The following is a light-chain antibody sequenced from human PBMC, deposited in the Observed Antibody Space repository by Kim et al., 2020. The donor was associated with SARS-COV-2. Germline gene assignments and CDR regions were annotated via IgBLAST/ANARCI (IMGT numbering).Light chain of an antibody. Sequence: VALGQTVRITCQGDSLRSYYATWYQKKPGQAPILVIYGKNNRPSGIPDRFSGSSSGNTASLTITGTQVGDEADYYCNSRDSNDNVVFGGGTQLTVL. CDR1: SLRSYY. V-gene: IGLV3-19*01. CDR3: NSRDSNDNVV. J-gene: IGLJ2*01. CDR2: GKN.